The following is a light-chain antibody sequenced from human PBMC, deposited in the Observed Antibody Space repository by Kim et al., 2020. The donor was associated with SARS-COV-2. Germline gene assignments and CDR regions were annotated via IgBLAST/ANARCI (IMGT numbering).Light chain of an antibody. Sequence: SYELTQPPSVSVSPGQTASITCSGDKLGDKYACWYQQKPGQSPVLVIYQDSKRPSGIPERFSGSNSGNTATLTISGTQAMDEADYYCQAWDSSTYVVFGGR. CDR2: QDS. J-gene: IGLJ2*01. V-gene: IGLV3-1*01. CDR3: QAWDSSTYVV. CDR1: KLGDKY.